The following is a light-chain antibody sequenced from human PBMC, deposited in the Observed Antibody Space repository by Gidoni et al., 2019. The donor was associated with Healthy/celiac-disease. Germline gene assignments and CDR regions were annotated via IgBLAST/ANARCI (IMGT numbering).Light chain of an antibody. CDR1: QSLLHSKGYNY. J-gene: IGKJ2*01. V-gene: IGKV2-28*01. CDR2: LGS. CDR3: MQALQTPYT. Sequence: VLPQPPLSLPVTPGEPASLPCRSSQSLLHSKGYNYLDWYLQKPGQSPQLLIYLGSTRASGVPDRVSGSGSGTDFTLKISRVEAEDVGVYYCMQALQTPYTFGQGTKLEIK.